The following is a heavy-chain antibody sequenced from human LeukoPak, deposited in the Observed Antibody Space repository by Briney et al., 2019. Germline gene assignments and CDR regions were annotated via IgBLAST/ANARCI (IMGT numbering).Heavy chain of an antibody. J-gene: IGHJ4*02. CDR2: INPSGGST. CDR3: ARESLYYFDY. Sequence: ASVKVSCKASGYTFISFGITWVRQAPGQGLEWMGIINPSGGSTTYAQKFQGRVNMTRDTSTSTVYMELSSLRSEDTAVYYCARESLYYFDYWGQGTLVAVSS. V-gene: IGHV1-46*01. CDR1: GYTFISFG.